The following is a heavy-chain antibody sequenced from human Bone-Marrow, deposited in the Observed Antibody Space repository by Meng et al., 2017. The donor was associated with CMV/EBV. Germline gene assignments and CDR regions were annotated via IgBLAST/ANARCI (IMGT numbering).Heavy chain of an antibody. Sequence: VQLVESGGGLIQPGGSLRLSCAAVGFTVSSNYMSWVRQAPGKGLEWVSVIYSGGSTYYADSVKGRFTISRDNSKNTLYLQMNSLRAEDTAVYYCAREADNNWFDSWGQGTLVTVSS. J-gene: IGHJ5*01. CDR1: GFTVSSNY. CDR3: AREADNNWFDS. CDR2: IYSGGST. V-gene: IGHV3-53*01.